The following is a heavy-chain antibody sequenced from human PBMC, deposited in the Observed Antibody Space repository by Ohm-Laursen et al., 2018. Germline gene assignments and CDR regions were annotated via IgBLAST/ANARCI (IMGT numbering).Heavy chain of an antibody. CDR1: GFTFSSYS. CDR3: ARAGDDAFDI. V-gene: IGHV3-21*01. J-gene: IGHJ3*02. Sequence: SLRLSCTAFGFTFSSYSMNWVRQAPGKGLEWVSSISSSSSYIYYADSVKGRFTISRDNAKNSLYLQMNSLRVDDTAVYYCARAGDDAFDIWGQGTMVTVSS. D-gene: IGHD7-27*01. CDR2: ISSSSSYI.